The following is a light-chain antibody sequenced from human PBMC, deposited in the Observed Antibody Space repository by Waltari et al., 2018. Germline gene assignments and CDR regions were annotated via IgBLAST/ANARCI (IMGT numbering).Light chain of an antibody. J-gene: IGLJ2*01. CDR3: ASRGASKV. V-gene: IGLV2-8*01. Sequence: QSALTQPPSASGSPGQSVTISCTGTSSDVGAYKYVSWYQQHPGKAPKLLIYEVSKRASGVPDRFSGSKSGNTASLTVSGRQAEDEADYYCASRGASKVFGGGTKLTVL. CDR1: SSDVGAYKY. CDR2: EVS.